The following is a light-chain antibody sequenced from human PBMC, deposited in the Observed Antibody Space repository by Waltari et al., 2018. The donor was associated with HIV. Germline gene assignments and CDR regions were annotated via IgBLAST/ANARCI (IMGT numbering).Light chain of an antibody. J-gene: IGLJ2*01. V-gene: IGLV2-14*03. CDR3: SSSTSTNTLV. CDR1: SSDVGDFES. Sequence: QSALTQPASVSGSPGQSITISCTGTSSDVGDFESVSWYQQYPGKAPRLMIYGVSNRPSGISNRFSGSNSGSTASRTISGLQAEDEADYYCSSSTSTNTLVFGGGTKVTVL. CDR2: GVS.